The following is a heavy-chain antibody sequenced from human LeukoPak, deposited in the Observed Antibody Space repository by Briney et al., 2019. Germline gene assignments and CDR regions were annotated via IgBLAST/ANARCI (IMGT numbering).Heavy chain of an antibody. CDR3: ARVLGVQWFGELSFDY. Sequence: ASVKVSCKASGYTFTSYGITWVRQAPGPGLEWMGWINANNGDTKYAQNLQGRVTMTRDTSTSTAYMELRSLRSDDTAVYYCARVLGVQWFGELSFDYWGQGTLVTVSS. CDR2: INANNGDT. CDR1: GYTFTSYG. V-gene: IGHV1-18*01. D-gene: IGHD3-10*01. J-gene: IGHJ4*02.